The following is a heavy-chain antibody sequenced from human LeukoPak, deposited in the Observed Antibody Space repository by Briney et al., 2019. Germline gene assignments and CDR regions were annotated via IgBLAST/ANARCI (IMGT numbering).Heavy chain of an antibody. CDR2: ISSSSSYI. Sequence: GGSLRLSCAASGFTFSSYSMNWVRQAPGKGLEWVSSISSSSSYIYYADSVKGRFTISRDNAKNSLYLQMNSLRAEDTAVYYCASHGGSGSPADPWGQGTLVTVSS. CDR1: GFTFSSYS. D-gene: IGHD3-10*01. V-gene: IGHV3-21*01. CDR3: ASHGGSGSPADP. J-gene: IGHJ5*02.